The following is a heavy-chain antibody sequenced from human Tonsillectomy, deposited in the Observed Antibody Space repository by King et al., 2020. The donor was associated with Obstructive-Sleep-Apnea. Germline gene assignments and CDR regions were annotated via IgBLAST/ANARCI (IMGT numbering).Heavy chain of an antibody. J-gene: IGHJ4*02. Sequence: QLQESGPGLVKPSETLSLTCTVSGGFIGSSSHYWAWIRQPPGKGLEWIGNIYYIGGTSYNPPLTSRVTISIHTSKNQFSLKLSSVTAADTAVYYCARDQVIHKIDYWGQGTLVTVSS. CDR2: IYYIGGT. V-gene: IGHV4-39*07. CDR3: ARDQVIHKIDY. D-gene: IGHD3-22*01. CDR1: GGFIGSSSHY.